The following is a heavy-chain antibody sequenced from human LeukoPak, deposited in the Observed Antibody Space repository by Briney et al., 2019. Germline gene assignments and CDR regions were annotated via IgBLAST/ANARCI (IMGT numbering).Heavy chain of an antibody. CDR2: ISAYNGNT. D-gene: IGHD2-2*01. V-gene: IGHV1-18*01. CDR3: ALVVPAADNFDY. CDR1: GYTFTSYG. Sequence: ASVKVSCKASGYTFTSYGISWVRQAPGQGLEWMGWISAYNGNTNYAQKLQGRVTMTTDTSTSTVYMELRSLRSDDTAVYYCALVVPAADNFDYWGQGTLVTVSS. J-gene: IGHJ4*02.